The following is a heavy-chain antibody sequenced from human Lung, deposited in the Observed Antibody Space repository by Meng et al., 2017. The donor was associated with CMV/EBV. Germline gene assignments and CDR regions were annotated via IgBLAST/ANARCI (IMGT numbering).Heavy chain of an antibody. D-gene: IGHD2-8*01. V-gene: IGHV3-11*05. CDR2: ISPTTGYT. CDR1: GFTFSDYY. J-gene: IGHJ4*02. Sequence: VQLVAFGGGLVKPGGSLRLSCTGSGFTFSDYYMSWIRQAPGKGLEWVSYISPTTGYTEYADSVKGRFTISRDNAKNSLFLQMNSLRSEDTAVYYCARDFSLYRTSGVQWGQGTLVTASS. CDR3: ARDFSLYRTSGVQ.